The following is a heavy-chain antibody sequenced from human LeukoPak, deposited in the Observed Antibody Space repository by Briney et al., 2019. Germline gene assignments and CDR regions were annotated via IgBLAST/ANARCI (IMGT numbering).Heavy chain of an antibody. V-gene: IGHV3-48*01. D-gene: IGHD3-3*01. Sequence: GGSLRLSCAVSGFTFSNYNMNWVRRAPGKGLEWVSYIGRSVSTRYYADSVKDRFTISRDNGKHSLYLQMNSLRAEDTAVYYCAREGSDFWSGYSKGYFDYWGQGTLVTVSS. CDR2: IGRSVSTR. CDR1: GFTFSNYN. J-gene: IGHJ4*02. CDR3: AREGSDFWSGYSKGYFDY.